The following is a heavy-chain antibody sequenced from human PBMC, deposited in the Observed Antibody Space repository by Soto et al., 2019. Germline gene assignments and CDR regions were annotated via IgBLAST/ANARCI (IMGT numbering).Heavy chain of an antibody. CDR2: IWYDGSNK. V-gene: IGHV3-33*01. D-gene: IGHD4-17*01. CDR3: ARDRGTTVTHYYYYGMDV. Sequence: GGSLRLSCAASGFTFSSYGMHWVRQAPGKGLEWVAVIWYDGSNKYYADSVKGRFTISRDNSKNTLYLQMNSLRAEDTAVYYCARDRGTTVTHYYYYGMDVWGQGTTVTVSS. CDR1: GFTFSSYG. J-gene: IGHJ6*02.